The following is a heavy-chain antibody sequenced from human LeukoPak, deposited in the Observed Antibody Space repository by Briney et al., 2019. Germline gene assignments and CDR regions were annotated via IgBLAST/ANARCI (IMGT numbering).Heavy chain of an antibody. CDR1: GFTFSSYA. CDR2: ISGSGGST. Sequence: GGSLRLSCAASGFTFSSYAMSWVRQAPGKGLEWVSGISGSGGSTYYTDSVKGRFTMSRDNSKNTVYLQMNSLRADDTAIYYCAKDLRGGAVAGSFDYWGQGTLVTVSS. J-gene: IGHJ4*02. V-gene: IGHV3-23*01. CDR3: AKDLRGGAVAGSFDY. D-gene: IGHD6-19*01.